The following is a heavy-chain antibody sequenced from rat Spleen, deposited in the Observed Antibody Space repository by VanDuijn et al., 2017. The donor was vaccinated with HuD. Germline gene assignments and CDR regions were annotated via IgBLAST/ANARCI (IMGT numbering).Heavy chain of an antibody. CDR3: TAASNEY. CDR2: IRTKANYYAT. CDR1: GFTFSDAA. D-gene: IGHD3-1*01. Sequence: VQLVESGGDLVQPGRSLKISCAASGFTFSDAAMYWVRQAPGKGLECVARIRTKANYYATYYADSVRGRFTISRDDSKSMVYLQMDNLKTEDTAMYYCTAASNEYWGQGVMVTVSS. V-gene: IGHV10-5*01. J-gene: IGHJ2*01.